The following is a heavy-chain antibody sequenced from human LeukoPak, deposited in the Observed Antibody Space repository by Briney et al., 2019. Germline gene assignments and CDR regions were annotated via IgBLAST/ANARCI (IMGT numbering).Heavy chain of an antibody. Sequence: PGGSLRLSCAASGFTFSSYAMSWVRQAPGKGLEWVSAISGSGGSTHYADSVKGRFTISRDNSKNSLYLQMNSLRAEDTAVYYCARRRDGYNYFDYWGQGTLVTVSS. D-gene: IGHD5-24*01. CDR2: ISGSGGST. J-gene: IGHJ4*02. CDR3: ARRRDGYNYFDY. CDR1: GFTFSSYA. V-gene: IGHV3-23*01.